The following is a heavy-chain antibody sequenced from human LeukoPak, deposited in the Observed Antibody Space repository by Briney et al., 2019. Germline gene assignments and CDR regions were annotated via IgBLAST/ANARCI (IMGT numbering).Heavy chain of an antibody. CDR2: IFYSGNT. CDR1: GGSINSSSYY. V-gene: IGHV4-39*01. CDR3: ARHRSKWLQSSFDY. Sequence: SETLSLTCTVSGGSINSSSYYWGWIRQPPGKGLEWIGSIFYSGNTYDNPSLKSRVTISVDTSKNQFSLKLNSVTAADTAVYYCARHRSKWLQSSFDYWGQGTLVTASS. J-gene: IGHJ4*02. D-gene: IGHD5-24*01.